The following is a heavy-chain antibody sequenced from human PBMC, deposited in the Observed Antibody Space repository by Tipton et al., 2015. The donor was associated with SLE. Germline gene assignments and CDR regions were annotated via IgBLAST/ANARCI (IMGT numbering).Heavy chain of an antibody. J-gene: IGHJ4*02. Sequence: ALRLSCAVSGGSISDTNWWSWVRQPPGKGLEWIGEIYHSGSTYYNPSLKSRVTISTDTSKNQFSLKLSSVTAADTAVYYCTRHSGAARPNFDYWGQGTLVTVSS. CDR2: IYHSGST. CDR3: TRHSGAARPNFDY. D-gene: IGHD6-6*01. V-gene: IGHV4-4*02. CDR1: GGSISDTNW.